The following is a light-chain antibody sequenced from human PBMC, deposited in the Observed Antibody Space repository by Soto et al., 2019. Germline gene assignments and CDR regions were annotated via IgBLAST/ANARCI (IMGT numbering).Light chain of an antibody. J-gene: IGKJ4*01. CDR3: HQYDNSTLT. CDR1: QSVSSN. V-gene: IGKV3-15*01. CDR2: GAS. Sequence: EIVMTQYPATLSLSPGERATFSCRASQSVSSNLAWYQQKPGQAPRLLIYGASTRATGIPARFSGSGSGTDFTLTISRLENEDFALYDCHQYDNSTLTFGGGTKVDIK.